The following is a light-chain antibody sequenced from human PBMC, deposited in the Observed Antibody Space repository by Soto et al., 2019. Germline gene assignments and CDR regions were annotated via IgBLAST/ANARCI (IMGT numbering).Light chain of an antibody. Sequence: IQLTQSPSSLSASVGYRVTITCRASQSISNWLAWYQQKPGTAPKVLIYDASALPRGVPSRFSGSGSGTKFTLTIASLQPDDFATYYCQQYETFSGTFGPGTKVDIK. V-gene: IGKV1-5*01. CDR2: DAS. CDR1: QSISNW. CDR3: QQYETFSGT. J-gene: IGKJ1*01.